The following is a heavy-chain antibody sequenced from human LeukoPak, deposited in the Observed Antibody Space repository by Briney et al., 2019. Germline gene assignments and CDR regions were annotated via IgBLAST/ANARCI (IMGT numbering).Heavy chain of an antibody. J-gene: IGHJ3*02. CDR1: GFIFSIYS. D-gene: IGHD4-17*01. CDR2: ISSSSSYI. CDR3: ATGDYGAFDI. Sequence: GGSLRLSCVASGFIFSIYSMNWVRQAPGKRLEWVSSISSSSSYIYYADSVKGRFTISRDNAKNSLYLQMNSLRAEDTAVYYCATGDYGAFDIWGQGTMVTVSS. V-gene: IGHV3-21*01.